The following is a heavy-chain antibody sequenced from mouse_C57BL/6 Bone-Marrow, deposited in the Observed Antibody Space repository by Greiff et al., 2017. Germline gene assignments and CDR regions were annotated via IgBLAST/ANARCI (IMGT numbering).Heavy chain of an antibody. CDR1: GYTFTDHT. CDR2: FFPRDGST. D-gene: IGHD2-4*01. Sequence: VQLQQSDAELVQPGDSVKISCKVSGYTFTDHTIHWMKQRPEQGLEWIGYFFPRDGSTKYNEKFTGKATLTADKSSSKAYMQLNRLTSEDSAVYFCARREEDYDVLYWYFGVWGTGATVTFAS. V-gene: IGHV1-78*01. J-gene: IGHJ1*03. CDR3: ARREEDYDVLYWYFGV.